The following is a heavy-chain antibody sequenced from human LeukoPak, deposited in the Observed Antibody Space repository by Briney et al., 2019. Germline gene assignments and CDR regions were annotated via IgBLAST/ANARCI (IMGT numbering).Heavy chain of an antibody. D-gene: IGHD6-19*01. CDR1: GGSISSYY. V-gene: IGHV4-4*07. CDR3: ARGAVAVAGTLYYYYYMDV. CDR2: IYTSGST. Sequence: SETLSLTCTVSGGSISSYYWSWIRQPAGKGLEWIGRIYTSGSTNYNPSLKSRVTMSVDTSKNQFSLKLSSVTAADTAVYYCARGAVAVAGTLYYYYYMDVWGKGTTVTISS. J-gene: IGHJ6*03.